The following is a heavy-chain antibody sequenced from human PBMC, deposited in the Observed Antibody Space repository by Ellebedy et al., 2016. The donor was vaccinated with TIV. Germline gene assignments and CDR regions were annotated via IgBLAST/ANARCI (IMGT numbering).Heavy chain of an antibody. CDR1: GDSINSGGYY. D-gene: IGHD4-17*01. CDR2: VDYIGRT. Sequence: SETLSLXXTVSGDSINSGGYYWNWIRQHPVKGLEWIGYVDYIGRTYYNPSLKSRVTMSVDTPKTQFSLKLSSMTAADTAVYYCARDQNDYGYDAFDIWGQGTLVTVSS. V-gene: IGHV4-31*03. CDR3: ARDQNDYGYDAFDI. J-gene: IGHJ3*02.